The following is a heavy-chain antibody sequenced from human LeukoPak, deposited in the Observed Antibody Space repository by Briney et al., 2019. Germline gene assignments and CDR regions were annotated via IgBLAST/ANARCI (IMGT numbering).Heavy chain of an antibody. J-gene: IGHJ5*02. CDR2: ISGNGVST. D-gene: IGHD3-3*01. CDR1: GFTFSTYP. CDR3: VKDFGGSWSNWFDL. V-gene: IGHV3-64D*06. Sequence: QPGGSLRLSCSASGFTFSTYPMHWVRQGPGKGLEYVSSISGNGVSTYYADSVKGRFIISRDNSKNTLYLQMRSLRTEDTAVYYCVKDFGGSWSNWFDLWGQGTLVTVSS.